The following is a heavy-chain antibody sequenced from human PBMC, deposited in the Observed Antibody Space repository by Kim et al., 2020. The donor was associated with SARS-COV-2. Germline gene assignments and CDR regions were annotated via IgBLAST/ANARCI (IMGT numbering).Heavy chain of an antibody. Sequence: GGSLRLSCAASGFTFSSYSMNWVRQAPGKGLEWVSSISSSSSYIYYADSVKGRFTISRDNAKNSLYLQMNSLRAEDTAVYYCARGGMVRYYDSSGSPDYWGQGTLVTVSS. J-gene: IGHJ4*02. CDR2: ISSSSSYI. CDR1: GFTFSSYS. V-gene: IGHV3-21*01. D-gene: IGHD3-22*01. CDR3: ARGGMVRYYDSSGSPDY.